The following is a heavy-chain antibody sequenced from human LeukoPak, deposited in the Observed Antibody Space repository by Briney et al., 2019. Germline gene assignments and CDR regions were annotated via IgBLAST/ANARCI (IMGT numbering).Heavy chain of an antibody. D-gene: IGHD3-9*01. CDR2: ISSSSSYI. V-gene: IGHV3-21*01. CDR1: GFTFSSYW. J-gene: IGHJ4*02. CDR3: ARAKSYYDILTGYYSPYYFDY. Sequence: GGSLRLSCAASGFTFSSYWMSWVRQAPGKGLEWVSSISSSSSYIYYADSVKGRFTISRDNAKNSLYLQMNSLRAEDTAVYYCARAKSYYDILTGYYSPYYFDYWGQGTLVTVSS.